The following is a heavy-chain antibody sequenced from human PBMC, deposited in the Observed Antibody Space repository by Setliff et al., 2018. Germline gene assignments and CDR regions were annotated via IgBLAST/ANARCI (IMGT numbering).Heavy chain of an antibody. J-gene: IGHJ4*03. D-gene: IGHD2-21*01. CDR1: GLRFSGSW. Sequence: PWGSLRLSCAASGLRFSGSWMAWVRQAPGQGLEWVADISEDGSGSFYSDSVRGRFTISRDNARNLLFLQMNSLTVEDTGVYYCARDPEGGEFDIWGRGTLVTVSS. CDR3: ARDPEGGEFDI. CDR2: ISEDGSGS. V-gene: IGHV3-7*01.